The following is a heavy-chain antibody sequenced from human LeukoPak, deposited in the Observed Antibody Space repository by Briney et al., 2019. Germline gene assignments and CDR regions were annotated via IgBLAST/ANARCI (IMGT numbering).Heavy chain of an antibody. CDR3: ARDLVGYSSVGYFDY. V-gene: IGHV3-7*01. CDR1: GFTFSSYW. Sequence: GGSLRLSCAASGFTFSSYWMSWVRQAPGKGLEWVANIKQDGSEKYYVDSVKGRFTISRDNAKNSLYLQMNNLRAEDTAVYYCARDLVGYSSVGYFDYRGQGTLVTVSS. J-gene: IGHJ4*02. CDR2: IKQDGSEK. D-gene: IGHD6-19*01.